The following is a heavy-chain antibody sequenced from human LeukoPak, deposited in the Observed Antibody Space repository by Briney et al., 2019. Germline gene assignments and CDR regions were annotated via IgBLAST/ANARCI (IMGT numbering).Heavy chain of an antibody. Sequence: PGGSLRLSCAASGFTVSTNYMCWVRQAPGKGLEWVSVIYSGGSTYYADSVKGRFIISRDISKNMVYLQMNSLRGEDTAVYYCVRDLRYYFDYWGQGTLVTVSS. V-gene: IGHV3-66*01. CDR2: IYSGGST. J-gene: IGHJ4*02. CDR1: GFTVSTNY. CDR3: VRDLRYYFDY.